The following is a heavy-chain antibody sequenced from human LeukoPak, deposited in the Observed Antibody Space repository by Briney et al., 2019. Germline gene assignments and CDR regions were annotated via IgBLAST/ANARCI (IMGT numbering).Heavy chain of an antibody. J-gene: IGHJ4*02. Sequence: GGSLRLSCVASGFTFSNYWMSWVRQAPGKGLEWVANIKQDGSEKYYVDSVKGRFTTSRDNAKNSLYLQMNSLRAEDTALYYCAINGGGDSGYGNFDYWGQGTLVTVSS. CDR2: IKQDGSEK. CDR1: GFTFSNYW. CDR3: AINGGGDSGYGNFDY. V-gene: IGHV3-7*03. D-gene: IGHD5-12*01.